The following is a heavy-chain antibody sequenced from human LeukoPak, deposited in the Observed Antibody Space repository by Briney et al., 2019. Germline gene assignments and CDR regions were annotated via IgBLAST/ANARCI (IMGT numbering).Heavy chain of an antibody. CDR1: GGTFSSYA. CDR3: VRDSSGYLDY. Sequence: VASVKVSCKASGGTFSSYAISWVRQAPGQGLEWMGGIIPIFGTANYAQKFQGRVTITADESTSTAYMELSSLRSEDTAVYYCVRDSSGYLDYWGQGTLVTVSS. J-gene: IGHJ4*02. D-gene: IGHD3-22*01. CDR2: IIPIFGTA. V-gene: IGHV1-69*13.